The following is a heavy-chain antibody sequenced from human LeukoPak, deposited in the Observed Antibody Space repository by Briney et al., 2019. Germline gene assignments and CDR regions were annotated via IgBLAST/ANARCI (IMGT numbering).Heavy chain of an antibody. CDR1: GFTVSSKY. CDR3: ARDPERMYSSKYGMDV. D-gene: IGHD6-13*01. J-gene: IGHJ6*02. Sequence: PGGSLRLSCAASGFTVSSKYMSWVRQAPGKGLEWVSYISSSSSTIYYADSVKGRFTITRDNAKNSLYLQMNSLRAEDTAVCYCARDPERMYSSKYGMDVWGQGTTVTVSS. CDR2: ISSSSSTI. V-gene: IGHV3-48*01.